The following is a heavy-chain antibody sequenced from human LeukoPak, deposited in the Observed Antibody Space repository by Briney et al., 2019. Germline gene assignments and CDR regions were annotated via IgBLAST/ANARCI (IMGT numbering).Heavy chain of an antibody. J-gene: IGHJ4*02. CDR2: IYYSGST. D-gene: IGHD3-22*01. V-gene: IGHV4-39*01. CDR3: ASSPYYYDSSGVDY. Sequence: PSETLSLTCTVSGGSISGRTYYWGWIRQPPGKGLEWIGSIYYSGSTYYNPSLKSRVTISVDTSKNQFSLKLSSVTAADTAVYYCASSPYYYDSSGVDYWGQGTLVTVSS. CDR1: GGSISGRTYY.